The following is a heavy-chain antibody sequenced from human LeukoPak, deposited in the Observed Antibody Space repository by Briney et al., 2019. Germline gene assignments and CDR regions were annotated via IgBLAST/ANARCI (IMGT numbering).Heavy chain of an antibody. V-gene: IGHV3-64D*06. D-gene: IGHD3-22*01. CDR2: ISSNGGST. Sequence: GGSLRLSCSASGFTFSSYAMHWVRQAPGKGLEYVSAISSNGGSTYYADSVKGRFTISGDNSKNTLYLQMGSLRAEDTAVYYCVRRYYYDSSGYYYWGQGTLVTVSS. CDR1: GFTFSSYA. CDR3: VRRYYYDSSGYYY. J-gene: IGHJ4*02.